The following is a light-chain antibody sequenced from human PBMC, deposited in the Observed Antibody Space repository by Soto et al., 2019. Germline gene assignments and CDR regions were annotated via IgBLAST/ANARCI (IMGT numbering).Light chain of an antibody. CDR3: SSYTTSSTLV. J-gene: IGLJ1*01. CDR1: SSDVGGYKY. V-gene: IGLV2-14*01. CDR2: EVS. Sequence: QSALTQPASVSGSPGQSITVCCTGTSSDVGGYKYVSWYQHHPGRAPKLMIYEVSNRPSGVSHRFSGSKSGNTASLTISGLQPEDEADYYCSSYTTSSTLVFGTGTKLTVL.